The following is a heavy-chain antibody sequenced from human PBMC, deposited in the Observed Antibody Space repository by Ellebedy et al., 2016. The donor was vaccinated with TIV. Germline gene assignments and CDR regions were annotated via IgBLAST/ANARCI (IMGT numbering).Heavy chain of an antibody. D-gene: IGHD1-14*01. CDR1: GFTFSSYD. CDR3: ARATAGFDY. CDR2: IGAAGDT. Sequence: GESLKISCAASGFTFSSYDMHWVRQGSGNGLEWVSSIGAAGDTYYAGFVKGRVAISRENAKNSLYLQLNKVRVGDTTVYYCARATAGFDYWGQGTLVTVSS. V-gene: IGHV3-13*01. J-gene: IGHJ4*02.